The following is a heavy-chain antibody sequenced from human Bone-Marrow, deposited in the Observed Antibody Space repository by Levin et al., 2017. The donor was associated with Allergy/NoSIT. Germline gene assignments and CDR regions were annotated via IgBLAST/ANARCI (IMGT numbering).Heavy chain of an antibody. CDR1: GDSISSSTYY. D-gene: IGHD5-24*01. CDR2: IYINGRT. Sequence: SETLSLTCSVSGDSISSSTYYWAWIRQPAGKGLEWIGRIYINGRTDYNPSLKSRVTISVDTSKNQLSLKVTSVTAADTAIYYCAREGYRGYNFDFFDYWGQGVLVSVSS. CDR3: AREGYRGYNFDFFDY. J-gene: IGHJ4*02. V-gene: IGHV4-61*02.